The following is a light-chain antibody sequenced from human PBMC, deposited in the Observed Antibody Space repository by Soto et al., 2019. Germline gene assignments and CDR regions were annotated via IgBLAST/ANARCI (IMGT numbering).Light chain of an antibody. Sequence: EIVITQSPATLSVSPGERATLSCRASQSVSSNLAWYQQKPGQAPRLLIYGASTRATGIPARFSGSGSGTEFTLTISSLQSEDFAVDYCQQYNNWPQTFGQGTKVEIK. V-gene: IGKV3-15*01. CDR1: QSVSSN. CDR3: QQYNNWPQT. J-gene: IGKJ1*01. CDR2: GAS.